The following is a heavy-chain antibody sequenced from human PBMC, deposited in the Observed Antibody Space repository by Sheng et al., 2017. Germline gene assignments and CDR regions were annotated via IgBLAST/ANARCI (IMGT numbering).Heavy chain of an antibody. CDR3: ARGTGGRTSTVTTETGGTVDY. J-gene: IGHJ4*02. Sequence: QVQLQQWGAGLLKPSETLSLTCAVYGGSFSGYYWSWIRQPPGKGLEWIGEINHSGSTNYNPSLKSRVTISVDTSKNQFSLKLSSVTAADTAVYYCARGTGGRTSTVTTETGGTVDYWGQGTLVTVSS. D-gene: IGHD4-17*01. CDR2: INHSGST. CDR1: GGSFSGYY. V-gene: IGHV4-34*01.